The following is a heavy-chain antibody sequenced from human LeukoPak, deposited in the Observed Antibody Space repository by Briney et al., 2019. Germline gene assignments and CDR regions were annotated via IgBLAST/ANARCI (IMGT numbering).Heavy chain of an antibody. D-gene: IGHD2-15*01. V-gene: IGHV4-38-2*02. J-gene: IGHJ6*03. CDR1: GYSISSGYY. Sequence: SETLSLTCTVCGYSISSGYYWGWIRPPPGKGREWIGIIYPSGRSIYPSGRTYYTPSLKSRVTISVDTSKNQLSLELSSVTAADTAVYYCARKAGRCSGGSCYSPNYYYYYMDVWGKGTTVTVSS. CDR3: ARKAGRCSGGSCYSPNYYYYYMDV. CDR2: IYPSGRT.